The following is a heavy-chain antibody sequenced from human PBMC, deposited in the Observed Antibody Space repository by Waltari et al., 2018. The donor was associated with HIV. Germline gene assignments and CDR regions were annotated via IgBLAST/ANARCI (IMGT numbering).Heavy chain of an antibody. V-gene: IGHV3-21*01. J-gene: IGHJ5*02. Sequence: EVKLVESGGGLVKPGGSLRLYCAASGLTFSSYNMNWVRQAPGKGLEWVSFISSSSSYIYYADSVKGRFTISRDNAKNSLNLQMNSLRAEDTAVYYCARDSLRGIGADGNWFDPWGQGTLVTVSS. CDR3: ARDSLRGIGADGNWFDP. D-gene: IGHD6-13*01. CDR2: ISSSSSYI. CDR1: GLTFSSYN.